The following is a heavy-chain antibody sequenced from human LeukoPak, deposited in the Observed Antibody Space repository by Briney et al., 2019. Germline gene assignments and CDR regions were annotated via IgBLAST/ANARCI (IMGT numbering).Heavy chain of an antibody. V-gene: IGHV4-39*01. CDR2: IHYSGST. CDR1: GASVSSGSYY. CDR3: ARLGGYYDPPDY. Sequence: PSETLSLTCTVSGASVSSGSYYWSWIRQPPGKGLEWIGTIHYSGSTYYNSSLKSRLTISVDTSKNQFSLRLSSVTAADTAVYYCARLGGYYDPPDYWGQGTLVTVSS. D-gene: IGHD3-22*01. J-gene: IGHJ4*02.